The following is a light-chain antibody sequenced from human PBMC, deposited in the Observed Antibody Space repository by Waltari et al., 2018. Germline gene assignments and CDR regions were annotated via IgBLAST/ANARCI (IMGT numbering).Light chain of an antibody. CDR1: SNDIGLNHH. Sequence: QAALTQTPSAYRSPGQSVPFDCTGTSNDIGLNHHVSWYPHHPGAAPKLILSDFTKRPSRVPDRFSGSKSGPTASITVSGLQPEDDAIYYCNSSSFDNHWVFGGGTKVTVL. J-gene: IGLJ3*02. CDR3: NSSSFDNHWV. V-gene: IGLV2-8*01. CDR2: DFT.